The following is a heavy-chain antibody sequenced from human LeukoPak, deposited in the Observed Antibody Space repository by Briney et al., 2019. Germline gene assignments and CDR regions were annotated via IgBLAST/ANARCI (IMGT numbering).Heavy chain of an antibody. CDR2: ISAYNGNT. CDR1: GYTFTSYG. V-gene: IGHV1-18*01. CDR3: ARDRGVRSSWLQYYYDSSGYIDY. D-gene: IGHD3-22*01. J-gene: IGHJ4*02. Sequence: GASVKVSCKASGYTFTSYGISWVRQAPGQGLEWMGWISAYNGNTNYAQKLQGRVTMTTDTSTSTAYMELRSLRSDDTAVYYCARDRGVRSSWLQYYYDSSGYIDYWGQGTLVTVSS.